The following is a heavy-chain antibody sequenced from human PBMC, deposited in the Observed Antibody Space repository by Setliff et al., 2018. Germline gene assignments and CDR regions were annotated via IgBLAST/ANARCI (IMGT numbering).Heavy chain of an antibody. CDR2: IYTSGST. D-gene: IGHD3-22*01. Sequence: SETLSLTCTVSGGSISSGSYYWSWIRQPAGKGLEWIGHIYTSGSTNYNPSLKSRVTISVDTSKNQFSLKLSSVTAADTAVYYWARTDDSSGYYYGWGQGTLVTVSS. J-gene: IGHJ4*02. CDR3: ARTDDSSGYYYG. CDR1: GGSISSGSYY. V-gene: IGHV4-61*09.